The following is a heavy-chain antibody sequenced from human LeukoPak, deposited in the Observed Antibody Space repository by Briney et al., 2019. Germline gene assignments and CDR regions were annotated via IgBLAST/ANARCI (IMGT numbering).Heavy chain of an antibody. D-gene: IGHD3-22*01. CDR3: ARAIVEYYYDNSSTGAFDI. Sequence: SETLSLTCTVSGGSISSYYWSWIRQPPGKGLEWIGYIYYSGSTNYNPSLKSRVTISVDTSKNQFSLKLSSVTAADTAVYYCARAIVEYYYDNSSTGAFDIWGQGTMVTVSS. CDR2: IYYSGST. V-gene: IGHV4-59*01. CDR1: GGSISSYY. J-gene: IGHJ3*02.